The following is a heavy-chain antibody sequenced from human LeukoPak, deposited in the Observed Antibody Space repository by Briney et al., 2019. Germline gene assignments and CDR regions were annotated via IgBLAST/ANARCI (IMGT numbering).Heavy chain of an antibody. J-gene: IGHJ4*02. CDR1: GFTFSRSW. Sequence: GGSLRLSCVASGFTFSRSWMDWVRQAPGKGLEWVANIKEDGSQTYYVDSAKGRFTISRDNAKNSLYLQMDSLRVEDTAIYYCAKSLDYWGQGTLVTVSS. V-gene: IGHV3-7*01. CDR3: AKSLDY. CDR2: IKEDGSQT.